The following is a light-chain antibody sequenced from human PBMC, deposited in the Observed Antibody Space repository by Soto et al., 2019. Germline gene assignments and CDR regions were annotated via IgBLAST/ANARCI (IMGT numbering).Light chain of an antibody. CDR2: DND. V-gene: IGLV1-51*01. Sequence: QSVLTQPPSVSAAPGQKVSISCSGSSFNIGNNYVSWYQQLPGTAPKLLIYDNDKRPSGIPDRFSGSKSGTSATLGITGLQSGDEADYYCGTWDSGLSAALFGGGTQLTVL. J-gene: IGLJ7*01. CDR1: SFNIGNNY. CDR3: GTWDSGLSAAL.